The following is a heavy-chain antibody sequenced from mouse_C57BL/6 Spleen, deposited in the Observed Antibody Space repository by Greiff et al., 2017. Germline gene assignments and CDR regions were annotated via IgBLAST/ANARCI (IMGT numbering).Heavy chain of an antibody. CDR3: ARMGLLRYYFDY. CDR2: ISYDGSN. J-gene: IGHJ2*01. V-gene: IGHV3-6*01. CDR1: GYSITSGYY. D-gene: IGHD1-1*01. Sequence: ESGPGLVKPSQSLSLTCSVTGYSITSGYYWNWIRQFPGNKLEWMGYISYDGSNNYNPSLKNRISITRDTSKNQFFLKLNSVTTEDTATYYCARMGLLRYYFDYWGQGTTLTVSA.